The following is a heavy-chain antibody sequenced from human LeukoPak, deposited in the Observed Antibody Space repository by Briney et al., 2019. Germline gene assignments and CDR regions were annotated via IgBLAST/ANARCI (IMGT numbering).Heavy chain of an antibody. D-gene: IGHD2-15*01. CDR1: GFIFSNYG. Sequence: GGSLRLSCAASGFIFSNYGMNWVRQAPGKGLEWVAYIKKTGSETYYVDSVKGRFTITRDNTRNSLFLQMYSLRAEDTAVYFCAREDGYCSGGNCYSYFDSWGQGTLVTVSS. CDR3: AREDGYCSGGNCYSYFDS. V-gene: IGHV3-7*01. J-gene: IGHJ4*02. CDR2: IKKTGSET.